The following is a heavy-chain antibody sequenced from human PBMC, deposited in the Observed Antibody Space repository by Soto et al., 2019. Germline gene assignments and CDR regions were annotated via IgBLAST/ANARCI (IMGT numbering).Heavy chain of an antibody. V-gene: IGHV5-51*01. J-gene: IGHJ5*02. CDR3: ARQIPRGYYDFWSGYGYNWFDP. Sequence: GGCLKISCKVSGYSFTSYWVGWVLQMPGKGLEWMGIIYPGDSDTRYSPSFQGQVTISADKSISTAYLQWSSLKASDTAMYYCARQIPRGYYDFWSGYGYNWFDPWGQGTLVTVSS. D-gene: IGHD3-3*01. CDR2: IYPGDSDT. CDR1: GYSFTSYW.